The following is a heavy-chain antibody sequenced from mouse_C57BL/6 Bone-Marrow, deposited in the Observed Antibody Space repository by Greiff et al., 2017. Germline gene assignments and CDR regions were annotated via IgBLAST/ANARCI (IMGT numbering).Heavy chain of an antibody. J-gene: IGHJ4*01. CDR1: GFSLTSYG. CDR3: AKQGDYDGPPYYYAMDY. D-gene: IGHD2-4*01. V-gene: IGHV2-9*01. Sequence: VQLQQSGPGLVAPSQSLSITCTVSGFSLTSYGVDWVRQPPGKGLEWLGVIWGGGSTNYNSALMSRLSISKDNSKSQVFLKMNSLQTDDTAMYYYAKQGDYDGPPYYYAMDYWGQGTSVTVSS. CDR2: IWGGGST.